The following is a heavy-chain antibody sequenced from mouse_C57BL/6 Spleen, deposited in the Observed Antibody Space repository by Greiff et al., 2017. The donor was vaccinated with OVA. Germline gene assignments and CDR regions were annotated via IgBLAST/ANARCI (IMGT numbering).Heavy chain of an antibody. CDR1: GFTFSSYT. Sequence: EVKLMESGGGLVKPGGSLKLSCAASGFTFSSYTMSWVRQTPEKRLEWVATISGGGGNTYYPDSVKGRFTISRDNAKNTLYLQMSSLRSEDTALYYCAREGYGYDVLGPYFDYWGQGTTLTVSS. J-gene: IGHJ2*01. D-gene: IGHD2-2*01. V-gene: IGHV5-9*01. CDR2: ISGGGGNT. CDR3: AREGYGYDVLGPYFDY.